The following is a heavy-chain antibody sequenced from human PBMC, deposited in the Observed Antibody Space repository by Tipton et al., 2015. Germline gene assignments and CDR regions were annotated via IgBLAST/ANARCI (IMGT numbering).Heavy chain of an antibody. CDR1: GFMFSYYG. J-gene: IGHJ6*02. CDR2: ISYNGSYK. Sequence: SLRLSCAASGFMFSYYGMHWVRQAPGKGLEWVAVISYNGSYKYYADSVKGRFTISRDNSKNTLYLQMNSLRAEDTAVYYCAKDLSRPPQYYGMDVWGQGTTVTVSS. CDR3: AKDLSRPPQYYGMDV. V-gene: IGHV3-30*18.